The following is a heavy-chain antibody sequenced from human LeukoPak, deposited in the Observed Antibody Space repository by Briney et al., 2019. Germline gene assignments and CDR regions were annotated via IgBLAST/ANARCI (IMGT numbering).Heavy chain of an antibody. V-gene: IGHV1-18*01. D-gene: IGHD3-10*01. CDR2: ITAYNGNT. J-gene: IGHJ4*02. CDR3: ARDAGSWPPIDY. Sequence: ASVKVSCKASGYTITSYGISWVRQAPGQGLEWMGWITAYNGNTNYAQKLQGRVTMARDTSTSTAYMELRSLRSDDTAVYYCARDAGSWPPIDYWGQGTLVTVSS. CDR1: GYTITSYG.